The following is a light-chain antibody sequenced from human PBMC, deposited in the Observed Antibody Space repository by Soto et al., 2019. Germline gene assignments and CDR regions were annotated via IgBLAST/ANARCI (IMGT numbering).Light chain of an antibody. CDR3: QQYDSSPRT. CDR1: HSLSSSS. Sequence: EIGLTQSPSTLSMSPRERATLSCRASHSLSSSSLAWYQQKPGQAPRLLISGASSRAADIPDRFSGSGSGTDFTLTINRLEPEDFAVYYCQQYDSSPRTFGHGTKVDI. J-gene: IGKJ1*01. V-gene: IGKV3-20*01. CDR2: GAS.